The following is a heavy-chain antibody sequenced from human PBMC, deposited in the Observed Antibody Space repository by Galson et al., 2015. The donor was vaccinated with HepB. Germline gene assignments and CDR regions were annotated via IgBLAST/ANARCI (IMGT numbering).Heavy chain of an antibody. V-gene: IGHV1-3*01. D-gene: IGHD5-24*01. Sequence: SVKVSCKASGYTFISYLIHWVRQAPGQGLEWMGWINLNNGDTQYSQRLQGRITITRDTSASTAYMELSSLRSEDTAMFYCARDDGAFDVWGQGTMVTVSS. J-gene: IGHJ3*01. CDR1: GYTFISYL. CDR2: INLNNGDT. CDR3: ARDDGAFDV.